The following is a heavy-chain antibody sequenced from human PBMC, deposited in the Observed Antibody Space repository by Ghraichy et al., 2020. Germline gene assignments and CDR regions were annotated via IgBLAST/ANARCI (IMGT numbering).Heavy chain of an antibody. J-gene: IGHJ3*02. CDR2: ISNDGTSK. Sequence: GGSLRLSCSASGFTFSGYALHWVRQAPGKGLEWVAVISNDGTSKYYADFLEGRFTVSRDNSKDTLYLQLNTLRREDTAVYYCVRDYGDGAFKNWGQGTLVTVSS. CDR1: GFTFSGYA. D-gene: IGHD2-21*02. CDR3: VRDYGDGAFKN. V-gene: IGHV3-30*14.